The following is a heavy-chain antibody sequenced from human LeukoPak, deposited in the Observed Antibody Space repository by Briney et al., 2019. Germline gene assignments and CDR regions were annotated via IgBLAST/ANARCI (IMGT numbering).Heavy chain of an antibody. D-gene: IGHD2-2*01. Sequence: PGGSLRLSCAASGFTFSNYWMSWVRQAPGKGLEWVANIKEDGSEKFYVDSVKGRFTISRDNAKNSLYLQMNSLRAEDTAVYYCARGIRGYCSSTSCLRPYYYYGMDVWGQGTTVTVSS. V-gene: IGHV3-7*04. CDR1: GFTFSNYW. J-gene: IGHJ6*02. CDR3: ARGIRGYCSSTSCLRPYYYYGMDV. CDR2: IKEDGSEK.